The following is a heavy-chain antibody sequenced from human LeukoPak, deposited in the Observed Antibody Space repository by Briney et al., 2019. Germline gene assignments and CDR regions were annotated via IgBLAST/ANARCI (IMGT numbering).Heavy chain of an antibody. D-gene: IGHD2-2*01. CDR3: ANHLACGSTTCPSFDH. J-gene: IGHJ4*02. V-gene: IGHV3-21*01. CDR1: GFTFSRYS. CDR2: ISHSGYDI. Sequence: GGSLRLSCAASGFTFSRYSMNWVRQAPGKGLEWVSPISHSGYDIYYADSVKGRFTISRDNAKNSLSLQMNNLRIDDTAVYYCANHLACGSTTCPSFDHWGQGTLVTVSS.